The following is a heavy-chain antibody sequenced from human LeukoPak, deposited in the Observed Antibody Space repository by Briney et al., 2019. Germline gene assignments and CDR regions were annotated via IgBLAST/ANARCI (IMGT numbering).Heavy chain of an antibody. V-gene: IGHV4-59*08. CDR1: GGSISSYY. CDR3: ASPGIAAAGMED. Sequence: SETLSLTCTVSGGSISSYYWSWIRQPPGKGLEWIGYIYYSGSTYYNPSLKSRATISVDTSKNQFSLKLSSVTAADTAVYYCASPGIAAAGMEDWGQGTLVTVSS. CDR2: IYYSGST. D-gene: IGHD6-13*01. J-gene: IGHJ4*02.